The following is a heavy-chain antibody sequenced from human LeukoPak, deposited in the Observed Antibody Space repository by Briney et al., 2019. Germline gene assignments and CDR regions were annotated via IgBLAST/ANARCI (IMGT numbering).Heavy chain of an antibody. CDR1: GGSISSYY. V-gene: IGHV4-59*08. CDR3: ARLAAAGPRTYYYYYGMDV. J-gene: IGHJ6*02. Sequence: SETLSLTCTVPGGSISSYYWSWIRQPPGKGLEWIGYIYYSGGTNYNPSLKSRVTISVDTSKNQFSLKLSSVTAADTAVYYCARLAAAGPRTYYYYYGMDVWGQGTTVTVSS. D-gene: IGHD6-13*01. CDR2: IYYSGGT.